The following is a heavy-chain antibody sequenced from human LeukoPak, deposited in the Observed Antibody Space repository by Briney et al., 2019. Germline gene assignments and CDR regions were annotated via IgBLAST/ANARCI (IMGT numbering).Heavy chain of an antibody. V-gene: IGHV1-69*13. CDR3: ARGAPLKRIIMVRGDANVFDI. CDR2: IIPIFGTA. D-gene: IGHD3-10*01. J-gene: IGHJ3*02. Sequence: SVTVSCTASGGTFTIYAISWVRQAPGQGLEWLGGIIPIFGTANYAQKFQCRVTITADESTSTAYMELSSLRSEDTAVYYCARGAPLKRIIMVRGDANVFDIWGQGTMVTVSS. CDR1: GGTFTIYA.